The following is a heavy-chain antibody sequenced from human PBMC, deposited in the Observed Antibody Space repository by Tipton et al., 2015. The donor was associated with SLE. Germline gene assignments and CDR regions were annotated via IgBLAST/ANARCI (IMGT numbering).Heavy chain of an antibody. D-gene: IGHD3-16*01. J-gene: IGHJ4*02. Sequence: LRLSCTVSGGSISGTYYWNWIRQSAGKGLEWIGRIHTSGSTNYNPSLKSRVTISLDTSKNQFSLRLTSVTAADTAVYYCAKVQLGGLDYWGQGTLVTVSS. CDR3: AKVQLGGLDY. CDR2: IHTSGST. CDR1: GGSISGTYY. V-gene: IGHV4-61*02.